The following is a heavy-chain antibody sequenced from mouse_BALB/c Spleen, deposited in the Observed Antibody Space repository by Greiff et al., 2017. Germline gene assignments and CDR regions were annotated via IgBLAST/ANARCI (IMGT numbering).Heavy chain of an antibody. J-gene: IGHJ2*01. Sequence: EVMLVESGGGLVQPGGSLKLSCAASGFTFSSYGMSWVRQTPDKRLELVATINSNGGSTYYPDSVKGRFTISRDNAKNTLYLQMSSLKSEDTAMYYCARDRDYYGSSFDYWGQGTTLTVSS. CDR1: GFTFSSYG. V-gene: IGHV5-6-3*01. CDR3: ARDRDYYGSSFDY. CDR2: INSNGGST. D-gene: IGHD1-1*01.